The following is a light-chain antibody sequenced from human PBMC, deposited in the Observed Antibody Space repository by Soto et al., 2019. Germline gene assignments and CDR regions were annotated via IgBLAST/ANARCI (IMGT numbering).Light chain of an antibody. CDR3: LLWFGGAYR. CDR1: TGAVTKGFS. J-gene: IGLJ1*01. CDR2: SIN. V-gene: IGLV7-43*01. Sequence: QAVVPQEPSLTVSPGGTVTLTCASSTGAVTKGFSPNWLQQRPGQPPRALIYSINKTHSWTPARFSGSLLGGKAALTLSGVQPEDEAVYYCLLWFGGAYRVGTGTKV.